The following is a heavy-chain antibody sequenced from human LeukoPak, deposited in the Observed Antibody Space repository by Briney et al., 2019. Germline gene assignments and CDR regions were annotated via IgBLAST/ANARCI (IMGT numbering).Heavy chain of an antibody. CDR1: GFTFSSYS. V-gene: IGHV3-21*01. J-gene: IGHJ6*02. Sequence: GGSLRLSCAASGFTFSSYSMNWVRQAPGKGLEWVSSISSSSSYIYYADSVKGRFTISRDNAKNSLYLQMNSLRAEDTAVYYYARGGDDYGDFPTYGMDVWGQGTTVTVSS. D-gene: IGHD4-17*01. CDR3: ARGGDDYGDFPTYGMDV. CDR2: ISSSSSYI.